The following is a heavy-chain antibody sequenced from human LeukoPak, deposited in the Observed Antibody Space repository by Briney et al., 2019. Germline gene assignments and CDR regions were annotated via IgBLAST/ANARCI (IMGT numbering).Heavy chain of an antibody. CDR1: GCTLISYY. CDR3: AREDSSYVTGGFDY. CDR2: INPSGGSI. V-gene: IGHV1-46*01. J-gene: IGHJ4*02. Sequence: ASVNVSCKASGCTLISYYMHWVRQAPGQGLEWMGIINPSGGSISYAQKFQGRLTMTRDTSTSTVYMELSSLRSEDTAVYYCAREDSSYVTGGFDYWGQGTLVTVSS. D-gene: IGHD3-16*01.